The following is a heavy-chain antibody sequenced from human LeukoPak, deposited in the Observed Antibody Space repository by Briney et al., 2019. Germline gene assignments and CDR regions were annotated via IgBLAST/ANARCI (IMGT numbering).Heavy chain of an antibody. D-gene: IGHD1-26*01. J-gene: IGHJ5*02. CDR1: GYTFTGYY. V-gene: IGHV1-8*02. CDR3: ATGSGSYRFDP. CDR2: MNPNSGNT. Sequence: ASVKVSCKASGYTFTGYYMHWVRQATGQGLEWMGWMNPNSGNTGYAQKFQGRVNMTRNTSISTAYMELSSLRSEDTAVYYCATGSGSYRFDPWGQGTLVTVSS.